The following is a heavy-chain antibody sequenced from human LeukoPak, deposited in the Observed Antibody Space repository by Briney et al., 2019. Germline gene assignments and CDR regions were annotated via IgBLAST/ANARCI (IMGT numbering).Heavy chain of an antibody. CDR2: ICYSGST. D-gene: IGHD3/OR15-3a*01. J-gene: IGHJ6*04. CDR1: GGSVSSGSYY. V-gene: IGHV4-61*01. CDR3: AREGLSYYGMDV. Sequence: SETLSLTCTVSGGSVSSGSYYWSWIRQPPGKGLEWIGYICYSGSTNYNPSLKSRVTISVDTSKNQFSLKLSSVTAADTAVYYCAREGLSYYGMDVWGKGTTVTVST.